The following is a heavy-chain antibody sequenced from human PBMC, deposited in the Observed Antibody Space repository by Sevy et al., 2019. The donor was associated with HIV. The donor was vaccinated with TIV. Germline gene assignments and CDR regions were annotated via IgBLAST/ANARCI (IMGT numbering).Heavy chain of an antibody. Sequence: GGSLRLSCAASGFTFSSYAMSWVRQAPGKGLEWVSAISGSGGSTYYTDSVKGRFTISRDNSRNTLYLQMNSLRTEDTALYYCARDQLGSIDYWGQGTLVTVSS. CDR1: GFTFSSYA. J-gene: IGHJ4*02. CDR2: ISGSGGST. D-gene: IGHD7-27*01. CDR3: ARDQLGSIDY. V-gene: IGHV3-23*01.